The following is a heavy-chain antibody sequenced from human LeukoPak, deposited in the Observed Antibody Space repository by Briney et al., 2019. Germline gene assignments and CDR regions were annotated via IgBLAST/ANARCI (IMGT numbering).Heavy chain of an antibody. CDR3: ARYGDYSSQAPFDY. V-gene: IGHV3-48*04. CDR1: GFTFSSYG. J-gene: IGHJ4*02. D-gene: IGHD4-17*01. CDR2: ISSSSTSI. Sequence: PGGSLRLSCAASGFTFSSYGMNWVRQAPGKGLEWISYISSSSTSIYYADSVKGRLTISRDNAKNSLFLQMNSLRAEDTAVYYCARYGDYSSQAPFDYWGQGTLVTVSS.